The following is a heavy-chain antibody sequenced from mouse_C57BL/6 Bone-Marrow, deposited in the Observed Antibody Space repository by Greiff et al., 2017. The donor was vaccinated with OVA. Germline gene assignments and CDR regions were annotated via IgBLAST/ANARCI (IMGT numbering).Heavy chain of an antibody. CDR1: GYTLTSYD. J-gene: IGHJ1*03. Sequence: QVQLQQSGPELVKPGASVKLSCKASGYTLTSYDINWVKQRPGQGLEWIGWIYPRDGSTKYNEKFKGKATLTVDTSSSTAYMELHSLTSEDSAVYVCARGSHYYGSSDRGYFDVWGTGTTVTVSS. CDR3: ARGSHYYGSSDRGYFDV. V-gene: IGHV1-85*01. CDR2: IYPRDGST. D-gene: IGHD1-1*01.